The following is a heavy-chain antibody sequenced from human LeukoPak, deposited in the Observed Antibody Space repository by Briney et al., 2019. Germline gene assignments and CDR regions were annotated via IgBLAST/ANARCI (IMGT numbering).Heavy chain of an antibody. V-gene: IGHV4-39*01. CDR3: ARQKRSSSSFDY. CDR2: IYYSGST. CDR1: GGSISSSSYY. D-gene: IGHD6-13*01. Sequence: SETLSLTCTVSGGSISSSSYYWGWIRQRPVKRLEWIGSIYYSGSTYYNPSLKSRVTISVDTSKNQFSLKLSSVTAADTAVYYCARQKRSSSSFDYWGQGTLVTVSS. J-gene: IGHJ4*02.